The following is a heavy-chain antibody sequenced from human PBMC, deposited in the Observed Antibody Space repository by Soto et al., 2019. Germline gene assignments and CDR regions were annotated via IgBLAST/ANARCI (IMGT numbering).Heavy chain of an antibody. CDR2: FDPEDGET. Sequence: ASVKVSCKVSGYTLTELSMHWVRQAPGKGLEWMGGFDPEDGETIYAQKFQGRVTMTEDTSTDTAYMELSSLRSEDTAVYYCATAGVDTAMVLIPFDYWGQGTLVTVSS. CDR3: ATAGVDTAMVLIPFDY. J-gene: IGHJ4*02. CDR1: GYTLTELS. D-gene: IGHD5-18*01. V-gene: IGHV1-24*01.